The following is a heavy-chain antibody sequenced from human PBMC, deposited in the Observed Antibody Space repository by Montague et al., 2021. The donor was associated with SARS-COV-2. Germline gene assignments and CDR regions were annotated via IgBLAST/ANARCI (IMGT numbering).Heavy chain of an antibody. CDR2: IDYGGSP. CDR3: ASYWQGGSGRGS. V-gene: IGHV4-61*01. D-gene: IGHD3-10*01. Sequence: SQTLSLTCTVSGVSVSNRYTDWIWIRQSPGKGLEWFGHIDYGGSPNYSPSLHSRVTISSDTSKNQLSLRLSSATAADTAAYYCASYWQGGSGRGSWGQGTLVTVSS. J-gene: IGHJ5*02. CDR1: GVSVSNRYTD.